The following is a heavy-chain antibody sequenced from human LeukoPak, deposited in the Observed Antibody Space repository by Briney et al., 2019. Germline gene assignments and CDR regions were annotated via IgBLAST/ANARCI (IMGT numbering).Heavy chain of an antibody. V-gene: IGHV4-59*01. CDR2: IYSTGST. CDR1: GGPMSGYY. Sequence: SETLSLTCPVSGGPMSGYYWNWIRQPPGKRLEWIGYIYSTGSTNYNPSFKSRVTISVDTSKNQFSLRLSSVTAADTAVYSCARDPSGSSGTRFDIWGQGTMVTVSS. D-gene: IGHD2-15*01. J-gene: IGHJ3*02. CDR3: ARDPSGSSGTRFDI.